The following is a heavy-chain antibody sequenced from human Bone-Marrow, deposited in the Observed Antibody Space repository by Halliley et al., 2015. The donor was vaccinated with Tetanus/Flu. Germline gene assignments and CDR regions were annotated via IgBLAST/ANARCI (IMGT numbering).Heavy chain of an antibody. Sequence: LRLSCTVSGVIIRSGGYYWSWIRQHPGQNLEWIGYIYYSGTTYYNASLKSRVTRSVDTSKNQFSLKLRSVTAADTAVYYCARSSRFAQERGSCFDCWGQGTLVTVPS. V-gene: IGHV4-31*02. D-gene: IGHD3-3*01. CDR1: GVIIRSGGYY. J-gene: IGHJ4*02. CDR3: ARSSRFAQERGSCFDC. CDR2: IYYSGTT.